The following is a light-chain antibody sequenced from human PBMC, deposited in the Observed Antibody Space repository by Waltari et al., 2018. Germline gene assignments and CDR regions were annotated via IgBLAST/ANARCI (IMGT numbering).Light chain of an antibody. Sequence: QSALTQPPSVSGSPGQSVTMSCTGTSSDVGAYDYVSWYQQHAGKAPKLIICDVTTRPPGVPDGFCGSKAGNTASLTVSGLQAQDEADDYCISHAGSSAVFGGGTKLTVL. CDR2: DVT. J-gene: IGLJ2*01. CDR1: SSDVGAYDY. CDR3: ISHAGSSAV. V-gene: IGLV2-8*01.